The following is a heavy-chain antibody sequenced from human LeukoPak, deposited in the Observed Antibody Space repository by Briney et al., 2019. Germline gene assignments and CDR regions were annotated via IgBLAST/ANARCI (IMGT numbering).Heavy chain of an antibody. V-gene: IGHV3-72*01. Sequence: GGSLRLSCAVSGYPFSDHYIDWVRQAPGKGLEWVGQTRNKANNYATEYAASIKGRFIISRDDSRNSVYLQMNSLKTEDTAVYYCARELISSSTIWRAFDMWGQGTMVTVSS. D-gene: IGHD2-2*01. CDR2: TRNKANNYAT. J-gene: IGHJ3*02. CDR1: GYPFSDHY. CDR3: ARELISSSTIWRAFDM.